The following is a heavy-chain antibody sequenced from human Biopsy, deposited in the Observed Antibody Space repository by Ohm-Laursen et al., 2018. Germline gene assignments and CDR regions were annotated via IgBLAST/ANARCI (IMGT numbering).Heavy chain of an antibody. CDR1: GFTFSDYY. CDR2: ISGGSGII. V-gene: IGHV3-11*01. D-gene: IGHD4-17*01. CDR3: AKSGIGTVTRHFDL. Sequence: SLRLSCSASGFTFSDYYMTWIRQAPGKGPEWVSYISGGSGIIYYADSVKGRFTISRDNAQNSLFLQMNSLRAADTAVYYCAKSGIGTVTRHFDLWGQGTLVTVSS. J-gene: IGHJ4*02.